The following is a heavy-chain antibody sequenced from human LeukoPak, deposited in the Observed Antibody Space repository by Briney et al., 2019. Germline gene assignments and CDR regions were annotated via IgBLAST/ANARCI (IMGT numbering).Heavy chain of an antibody. D-gene: IGHD1-1*01. CDR3: ARPYSANWHPHPYRMDV. CDR1: GDIFRRYG. J-gene: IGHJ6*02. V-gene: IGHV1-18*04. CDR2: VRPYNGDP. Sequence: ASVKVSCKASGDIFRRYGVTWARQAPGQGPEWMGWVRPYNGDPEYAQKFQGRVTMSTDTSTDKSYMELRSLGSDDTAVYYCARPYSANWHPHPYRMDVWGQGTTVIVSS.